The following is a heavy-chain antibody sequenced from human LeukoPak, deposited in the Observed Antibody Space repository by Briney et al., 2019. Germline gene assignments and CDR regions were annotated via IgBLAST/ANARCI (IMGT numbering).Heavy chain of an antibody. CDR3: ARDGIAAAADY. CDR2: INPNSGGT. V-gene: IGHV1-2*02. Sequence: GESLKISCKGSGYRFTSYWIGWVRQAPGQGLEWMGWINPNSGGTNYAQKFQGRVTMTRDTSISTAYMELSRLRSDDTAVYYCARDGIAAAADYWGQGTLVTVSS. D-gene: IGHD6-13*01. CDR1: GYRFTSYW. J-gene: IGHJ4*02.